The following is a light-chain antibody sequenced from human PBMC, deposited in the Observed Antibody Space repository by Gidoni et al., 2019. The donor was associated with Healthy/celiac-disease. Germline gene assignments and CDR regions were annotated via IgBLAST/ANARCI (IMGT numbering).Light chain of an antibody. J-gene: IGKJ1*01. V-gene: IGKV3-15*01. CDR2: GAS. CDR3: QQYNNWPPWT. CDR1: QSVSSN. Sequence: EIVMTQSPATLSLSPGERATLSCRASQSVSSNLAWYQQKPGQAPRLLIYGASTRATGIPARFSVSGSWTEFTLTISSLQSEDFAVYYCQQYNNWPPWTCGQGTKVEIK.